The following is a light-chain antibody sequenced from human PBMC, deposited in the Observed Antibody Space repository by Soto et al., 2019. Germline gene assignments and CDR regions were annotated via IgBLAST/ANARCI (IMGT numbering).Light chain of an antibody. CDR3: QAWDSSTLYV. Sequence: SYELTQPPSVSVSPGQTASITCSVDKLGDKYACWYQQKPGQSPVLVIHQDSKRPSGIPERFSGSNSGNTATLTISGTQAMDEADYYCQAWDSSTLYVFGTGTKVTVL. CDR2: QDS. J-gene: IGLJ1*01. V-gene: IGLV3-1*01. CDR1: KLGDKY.